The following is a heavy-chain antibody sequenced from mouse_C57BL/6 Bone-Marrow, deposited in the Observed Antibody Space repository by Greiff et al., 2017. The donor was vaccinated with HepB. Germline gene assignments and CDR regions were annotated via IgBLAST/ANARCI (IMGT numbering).Heavy chain of an antibody. D-gene: IGHD1-1*01. CDR2: IDPSDSYT. V-gene: IGHV1-69*01. Sequence: QVQLQQPGAELVMPGASVKLSCKASGYTFTSYWMHWVKQRPGQGLEWIGEIDPSDSYTNYNQKFKGKSTLTVDKPSSTAYMQLSSLTSEDSAVYYCARVGDYGYAMDYWGQGTSVTVSS. CDR3: ARVGDYGYAMDY. J-gene: IGHJ4*01. CDR1: GYTFTSYW.